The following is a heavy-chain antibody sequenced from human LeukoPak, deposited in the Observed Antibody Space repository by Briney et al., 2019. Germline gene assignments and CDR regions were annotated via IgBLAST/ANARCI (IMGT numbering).Heavy chain of an antibody. V-gene: IGHV3-30*18. CDR1: GFTFSSYG. CDR3: AKRGYYYDSSGYYSRTYFDY. Sequence: GGSLRLSCVVSGFTFSSYGMHWVRQAPGKGLEWVAVISYDGSNKYYADSVKGRFTISRDNSKDTLYLQMNSLRAEDTAVYYCAKRGYYYDSSGYYSRTYFDYWGQGTLVIVSS. CDR2: ISYDGSNK. D-gene: IGHD3-22*01. J-gene: IGHJ4*02.